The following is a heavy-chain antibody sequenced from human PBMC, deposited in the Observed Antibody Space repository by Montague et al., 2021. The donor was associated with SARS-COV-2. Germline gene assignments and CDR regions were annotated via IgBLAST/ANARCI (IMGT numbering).Heavy chain of an antibody. Sequence: SETLSLTYTVSGGVVLVSRSDWHRFELQSLAELVCIRRVDYTGTTSYSASLKSRLTISVDTSENQFSLKMTSVTASDTAVYYCARHRANAGSFDIWGQGTMVTVSS. D-gene: IGHD1-1*01. CDR1: GGVVLVSRSD. V-gene: IGHV4-39*01. CDR3: ARHRANAGSFDI. CDR2: VDYTGTT. J-gene: IGHJ3*02.